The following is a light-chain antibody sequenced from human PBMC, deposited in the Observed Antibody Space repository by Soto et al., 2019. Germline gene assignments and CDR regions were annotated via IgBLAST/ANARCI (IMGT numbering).Light chain of an antibody. CDR3: MQNKQPPYT. Sequence: EIVMTQSPLSLSVTPGEPASISCRSSQSLLHTDGRTHLYWVLQKPGQPPQLLIYEVSNRFSGVSDRYSGSGSGTDFTLQISRVEAEDVGVYYCMQNKQPPYTFGQGTRLEIK. J-gene: IGKJ5*01. CDR1: QSLLHTDGRTH. CDR2: EVS. V-gene: IGKV2D-29*01.